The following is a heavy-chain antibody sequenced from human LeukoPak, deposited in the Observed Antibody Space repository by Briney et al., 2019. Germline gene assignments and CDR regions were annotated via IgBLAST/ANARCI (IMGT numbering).Heavy chain of an antibody. CDR2: INPSGGST. CDR1: GYTFTSYY. D-gene: IGHD3-10*01. J-gene: IGHJ3*02. CDR3: ARACRCGRLGYYYGSGSYYNDAFDI. V-gene: IGHV1-46*01. Sequence: GASVKVSCKASGYTFTSYYMHWVRQAPGQGLEWMGIINPSGGSTSYAQKFQGRVTMTRDMSTSTVYMELSSLRSEDTAVYYCARACRCGRLGYYYGSGSYYNDAFDIWGQGTMVTVSS.